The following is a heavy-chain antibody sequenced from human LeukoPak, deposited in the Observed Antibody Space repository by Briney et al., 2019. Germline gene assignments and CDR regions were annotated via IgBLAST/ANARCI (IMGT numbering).Heavy chain of an antibody. Sequence: SETLSLTCRASGFSFSRYYLNWVRQPPGKGLEGIGYICYSGSTNYNPSLKSRVTISVNTPKSQLNLKLRSVDAADQVFYYGAGTQSALTTIDYWGQGTLVTVSS. V-gene: IGHV4-59*01. J-gene: IGHJ4*02. CDR2: ICYSGST. CDR1: GFSFSRYY. CDR3: AGTQSALTTIDY. D-gene: IGHD4-17*01.